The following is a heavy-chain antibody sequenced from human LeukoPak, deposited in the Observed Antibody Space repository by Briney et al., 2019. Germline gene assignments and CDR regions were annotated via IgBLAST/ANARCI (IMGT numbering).Heavy chain of an antibody. CDR2: TSGSGGST. J-gene: IGHJ4*02. V-gene: IGHV3-23*01. CDR3: AKDLGGWYARLVFDY. Sequence: GGSLRLSCAASGFTFSSYAMSWVRQAPGKGLEWVSATSGSGGSTYYADSVKGRFTISRDNSKNTLYLQMNSLRAEDTAVYYCAKDLGGWYARLVFDYWGQGTLVTVSS. D-gene: IGHD6-19*01. CDR1: GFTFSSYA.